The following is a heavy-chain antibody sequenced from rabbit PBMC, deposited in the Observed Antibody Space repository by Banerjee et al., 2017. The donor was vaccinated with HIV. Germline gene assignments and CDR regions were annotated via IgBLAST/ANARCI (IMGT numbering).Heavy chain of an antibody. CDR1: GFDFSSDA. Sequence: QEQLEESGGDLVKPEGSLTLTCTASGFDFSSDAMCWVRQAPGKGLELIACIYSSNGDTYYASWAKGRFTISKTSSTTVTLQMTSLTAADTATYFCARDLAGVIGWNFNLWGPGTLVTVS. J-gene: IGHJ4*01. V-gene: IGHV1S45*01. CDR3: ARDLAGVIGWNFNL. D-gene: IGHD4-1*01. CDR2: IYSSNGDT.